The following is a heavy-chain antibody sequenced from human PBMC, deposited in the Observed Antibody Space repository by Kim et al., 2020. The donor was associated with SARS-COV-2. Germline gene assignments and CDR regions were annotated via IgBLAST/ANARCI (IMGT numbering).Heavy chain of an antibody. J-gene: IGHJ1*01. CDR1: GYNFFAYY. CDR3: ARGARFNSGWYFAD. CDR2: INPNSGGT. Sequence: ASVKVSCKASGYNFFAYYIQWVRQAPGQGLEWVGWINPNSGGTKYAQRFQGRVTMTRDTSTSTAYMELSSLKSDDTAVYTCARGARFNSGWYFADWGPGTLVTVSS. V-gene: IGHV1-2*02. D-gene: IGHD6-19*01.